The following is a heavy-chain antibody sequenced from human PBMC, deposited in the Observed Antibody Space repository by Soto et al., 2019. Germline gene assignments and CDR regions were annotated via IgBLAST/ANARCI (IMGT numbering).Heavy chain of an antibody. D-gene: IGHD3-3*01. CDR3: ARDSTRLFVEWLFNY. Sequence: EVQLLESGGGLVQPGGSLRLSCAASGFTFNIFAMNWVRQAPGKGLEWVSAIGGGDHERYYADSVKGRFTISRDNSKSTLFLQMNSLRAEDTAVYYCARDSTRLFVEWLFNYWGQGTLVTVSS. J-gene: IGHJ4*02. CDR2: IGGGDHER. CDR1: GFTFNIFA. V-gene: IGHV3-23*01.